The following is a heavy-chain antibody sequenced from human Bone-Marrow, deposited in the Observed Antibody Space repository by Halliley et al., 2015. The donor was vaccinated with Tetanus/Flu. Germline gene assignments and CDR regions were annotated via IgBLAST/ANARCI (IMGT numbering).Heavy chain of an antibody. Sequence: GDKYYPGAGKGRFPISRDHSKNPLYLEMNSLRAEDTAVYYCAKDSVVPAIPLLYFDSWGQGTLVPVSS. V-gene: IGHV3-30*02. CDR2: GDK. D-gene: IGHD2-21*02. J-gene: IGHJ4*02. CDR3: AKDSVVPAIPLLYFDS.